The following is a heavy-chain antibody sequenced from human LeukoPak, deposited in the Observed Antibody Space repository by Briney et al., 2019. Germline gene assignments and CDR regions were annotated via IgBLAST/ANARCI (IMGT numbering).Heavy chain of an antibody. J-gene: IGHJ4*02. V-gene: IGHV3-21*01. D-gene: IGHD4-23*01. CDR3: ARGLNYGGNSGSDY. Sequence: KPGGSLRLSCAASGFTFSSYSMNWVRQAPGKGLEWVSSISSSSSYIYYADSVKGRFTISRDNAKNSLYLQMNSLRAEDTAVYYCARGLNYGGNSGSDYWGQGTLVTVSS. CDR2: ISSSSSYI. CDR1: GFTFSSYS.